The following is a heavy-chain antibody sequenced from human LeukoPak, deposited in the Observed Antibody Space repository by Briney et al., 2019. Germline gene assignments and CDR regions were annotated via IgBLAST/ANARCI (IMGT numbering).Heavy chain of an antibody. CDR2: VISHSGGT. Sequence: ASVKVSCKASGYTFTGYNMHWVRQAPGQGLEWMGRVISHSGGTNYAPRFQGRVTMTRDTSTSTAYMELSRLKSDDTAVYYCAGGYNYGHDYWGQGTLVTVSS. CDR3: AGGYNYGHDY. V-gene: IGHV1-2*06. D-gene: IGHD5-18*01. CDR1: GYTFTGYN. J-gene: IGHJ4*02.